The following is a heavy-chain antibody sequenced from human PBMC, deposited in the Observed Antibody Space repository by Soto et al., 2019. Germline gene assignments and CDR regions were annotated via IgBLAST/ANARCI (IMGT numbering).Heavy chain of an antibody. CDR2: ISSSSGNI. CDR3: AKDYGGNFDY. D-gene: IGHD4-17*01. Sequence: GGSLRLSCAASGFTFSSYSMNWVRQAPGKGLEWVSAISSSSGNIYYADSVKGRFTISRDNSKNTLYLQMNSLRAEDTAVYYCAKDYGGNFDYWGQGTLVTVSS. J-gene: IGHJ4*02. V-gene: IGHV3-23*01. CDR1: GFTFSSYS.